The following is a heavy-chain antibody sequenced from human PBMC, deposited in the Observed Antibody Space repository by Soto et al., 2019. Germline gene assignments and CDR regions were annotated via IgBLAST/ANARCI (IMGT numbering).Heavy chain of an antibody. CDR3: ARVAHSLTTVTYYFFDI. CDR1: GGTLSNSA. J-gene: IGHJ4*02. D-gene: IGHD4-17*01. V-gene: IGHV1-69*13. CDR2: IIPVFNTS. Sequence: SVKVSCKASGGTLSNSAISWVRQAPGQRLQWMGGIIPVFNTSNFAQNLQGRVKFSADESTSTACMELSGLTSDDTAMYFCARVAHSLTTVTYYFFDIWGQGTQVTVSS.